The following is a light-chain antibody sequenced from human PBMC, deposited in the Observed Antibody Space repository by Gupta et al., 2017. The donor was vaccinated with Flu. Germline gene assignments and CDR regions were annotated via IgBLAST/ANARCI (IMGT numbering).Light chain of an antibody. J-gene: IGKJ1*01. CDR3: QQSYSTPQT. CDR1: QSISSY. CDR2: AAS. Sequence: ASVGDRVTITCRASQSISSYLNWYQQKPGKAPKLLIYAASSLQSGVPSRFSGSGSGTDFTLTISSLQPEDFATYYCQQSYSTPQTFGQGTKVEIK. V-gene: IGKV1-39*01.